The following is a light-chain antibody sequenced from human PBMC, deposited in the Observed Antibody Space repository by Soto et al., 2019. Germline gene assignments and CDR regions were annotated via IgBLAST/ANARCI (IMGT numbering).Light chain of an antibody. V-gene: IGKV3-20*01. Sequence: VLTQSPGTLSLSPGERATISSRARQSISSYYLAWYQHKPGQAPRLLMNGASSRATGIPHRFSGSGSGTDFTLTISRLEPEDCGVYYCQQYGGSPPYTFGQGTRLEIK. CDR1: QSISSYY. J-gene: IGKJ2*01. CDR3: QQYGGSPPYT. CDR2: GAS.